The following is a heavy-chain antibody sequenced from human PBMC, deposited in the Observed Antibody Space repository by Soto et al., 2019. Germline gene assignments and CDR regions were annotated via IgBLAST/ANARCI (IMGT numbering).Heavy chain of an antibody. CDR3: ANRNWGGWSFDL. J-gene: IGHJ2*01. D-gene: IGHD7-27*01. CDR1: GFTFSSYA. V-gene: IGHV3-23*01. CDR2: SSGSGGST. Sequence: EVQLLESGGGLVQPGGSLRLSCAASGFTFSSYAMSWVRQAPGKGLEWVSVSSGSGGSTYYADSVKGPFTISRDKSKDTLYLQMNSLRAEDTAVYYCANRNWGGWSFDLWGRGTLVTVSS.